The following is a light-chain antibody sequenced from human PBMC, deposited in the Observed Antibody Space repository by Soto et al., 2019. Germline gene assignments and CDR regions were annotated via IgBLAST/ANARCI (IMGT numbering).Light chain of an antibody. J-gene: IGKJ1*01. V-gene: IGKV3D-15*01. CDR2: AAS. CDR3: QQYTSAPRT. Sequence: EIVMTQSPASLSASPGDRATLSCRASQSVSSYLAWYQQKPGQAPKVLIYAASRRPTGVPDRFSGSGSGTDFTLTISSLQPEDSAVYYCQQYTSAPRTFGQGTKVDIK. CDR1: QSVSSY.